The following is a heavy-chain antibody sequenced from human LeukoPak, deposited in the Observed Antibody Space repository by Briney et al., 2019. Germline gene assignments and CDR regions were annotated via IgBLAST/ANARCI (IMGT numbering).Heavy chain of an antibody. Sequence: SETLSLTCTVSGGSISSSSYYWGWIRQPPGKGLEWIGTIYYSGSTYYNPSLKSRVTISVDTSKNQFSLKLSSVTAADTAVYYCARHGYCSSTSCLDAFDIWGQGTMVTVSS. CDR3: ARHGYCSSTSCLDAFDI. V-gene: IGHV4-39*01. D-gene: IGHD2-2*01. CDR1: GGSISSSSYY. CDR2: IYYSGST. J-gene: IGHJ3*02.